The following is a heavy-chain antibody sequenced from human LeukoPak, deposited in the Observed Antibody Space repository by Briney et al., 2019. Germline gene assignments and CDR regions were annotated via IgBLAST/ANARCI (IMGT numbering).Heavy chain of an antibody. CDR1: GFTFSSYG. D-gene: IGHD6-13*01. V-gene: IGHV3-21*01. CDR3: AREEQQLSHFDY. CDR2: ISSSSSYI. J-gene: IGHJ4*02. Sequence: GGSLRLSCAASGFTFSSYGMSWVRQAPGKGLEWVSSISSSSSYIYYADSVKGRFTISRDNAKNSLYLQMNSLRAEDTAVYYCAREEQQLSHFDYWGQGTLVTVSS.